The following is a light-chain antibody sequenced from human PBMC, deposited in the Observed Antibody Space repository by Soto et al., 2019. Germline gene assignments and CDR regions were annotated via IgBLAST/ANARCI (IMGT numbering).Light chain of an antibody. Sequence: DIQMTQSPSTLSASVGDRVTITCRASQSISNWLAWYQQKPGKAPKLLNYKASSLESGVPSRFSGSRSGTEFTLTISSLQPDDFGIYYCQQYNSLWTFGQGTKVEVK. CDR1: QSISNW. CDR3: QQYNSLWT. J-gene: IGKJ1*01. V-gene: IGKV1-5*03. CDR2: KAS.